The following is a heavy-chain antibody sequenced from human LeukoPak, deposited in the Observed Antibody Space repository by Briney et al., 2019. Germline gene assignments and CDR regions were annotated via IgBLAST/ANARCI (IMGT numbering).Heavy chain of an antibody. J-gene: IGHJ6*03. CDR3: AKNGDRGACCSGGSCYPYYYYYMDV. Sequence: GGSLRLSCAVSGFTFNNYGMSWVRQAPGKELEWVSAISASGGTTYYADSVKGHFTISRDNSKNTLYLQMNSLSAEDTAVYYCAKNGDRGACCSGGSCYPYYYYYMDVWGKGTTVTVSS. CDR2: ISASGGTT. CDR1: GFTFNNYG. D-gene: IGHD2-15*01. V-gene: IGHV3-23*01.